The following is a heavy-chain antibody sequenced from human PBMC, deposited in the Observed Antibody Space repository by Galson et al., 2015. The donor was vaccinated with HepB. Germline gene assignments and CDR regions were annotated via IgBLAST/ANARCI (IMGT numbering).Heavy chain of an antibody. CDR2: ISGGGIRT. D-gene: IGHD4-11*01. Sequence: SLRLSCAASGFTFSNYAMSWVRQAPGKGLEWVSGISGGGIRTYYADSVEGRFTISRDNSKNTLYLQMNNLRAEDTAVYYCAKDQTTVIPYFDNWGQGTVVTVSS. CDR3: AKDQTTVIPYFDN. V-gene: IGHV3-23*01. J-gene: IGHJ4*02. CDR1: GFTFSNYA.